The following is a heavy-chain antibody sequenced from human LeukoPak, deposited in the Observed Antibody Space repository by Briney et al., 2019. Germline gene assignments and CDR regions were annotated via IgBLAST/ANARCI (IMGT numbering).Heavy chain of an antibody. CDR1: GFIFCSYA. CDR2: ISGSGGNT. Sequence: GGSLRLSCAASGFIFCSYAMNWVRQAPGKGLVWVSAISGSGGNTHYADSVKGRFTISRDNSKNPLYLQMNSLRGEDTAVYYCAKEAYYYDSSSYYSFFDYWGQGTLVTVSS. CDR3: AKEAYYYDSSSYYSFFDY. V-gene: IGHV3-23*01. D-gene: IGHD3-22*01. J-gene: IGHJ4*02.